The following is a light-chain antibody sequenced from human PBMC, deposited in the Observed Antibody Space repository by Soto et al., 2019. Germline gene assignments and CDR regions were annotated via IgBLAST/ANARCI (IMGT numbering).Light chain of an antibody. CDR2: EVS. CDR3: ASYAVSSVV. V-gene: IGLV2-8*01. Sequence: QSALTQPPSASGFPGQSVTISCTGTSSDIGGYNYISWYQQHPGKAPKLMIYEVSKRPSGVPDRFSASKSGNTASLTVSGLQAEDEADYYCASYAVSSVVFGGGTKLTVL. J-gene: IGLJ2*01. CDR1: SSDIGGYNY.